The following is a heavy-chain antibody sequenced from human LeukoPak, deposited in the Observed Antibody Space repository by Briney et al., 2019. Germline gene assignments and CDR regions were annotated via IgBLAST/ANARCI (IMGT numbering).Heavy chain of an antibody. D-gene: IGHD5-18*01. J-gene: IGHJ4*02. CDR3: AXTRGTGIQLWSD. V-gene: IGHV4-34*01. CDR1: GGSFSGYY. Sequence: SETLSLTCAVYGGSFSGYYWSWIRQPPGKGLEWIGEINHSGSTNYNPSPKSRVTISVDTSKNQFSLKLSSVTGADTPVYFCAXTRGTGIQLWSDWGQGTLVTVSS. CDR2: INHSGST.